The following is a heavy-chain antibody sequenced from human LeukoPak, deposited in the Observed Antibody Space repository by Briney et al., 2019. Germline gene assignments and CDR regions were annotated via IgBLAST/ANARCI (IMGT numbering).Heavy chain of an antibody. CDR1: GITFSSYA. V-gene: IGHV3-23*01. D-gene: IGHD4-23*01. Sequence: PGGSLRLSCAASGITFSSYAMSWVRQAPGKGLEWVSAISDSARTTYYAESVKGRFTISRDNSKNTLYLQMSSLRVEDTAVYYCARGIHNGGHVPSAWGQGTLVTVSS. CDR3: ARGIHNGGHVPSA. J-gene: IGHJ5*02. CDR2: ISDSARTT.